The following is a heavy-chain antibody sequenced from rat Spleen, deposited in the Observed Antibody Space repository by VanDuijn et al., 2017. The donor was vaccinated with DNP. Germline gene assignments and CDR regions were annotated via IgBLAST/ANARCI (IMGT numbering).Heavy chain of an antibody. CDR3: ARSDSYGFPY. J-gene: IGHJ3*01. CDR2: ISSGGGGT. Sequence: EVQLVESGGDLVQPGRSLRLSCAASGFTFTDYFMAWVRQAPKKGLEWVASISSGGGGTYYPDSVKGRFTISRDNAKSTLYLQMDSLRSEDTATYYCARSDSYGFPYWGQGTLVTVSS. D-gene: IGHD1-2*01. CDR1: GFTFTDYF. V-gene: IGHV5-25*01.